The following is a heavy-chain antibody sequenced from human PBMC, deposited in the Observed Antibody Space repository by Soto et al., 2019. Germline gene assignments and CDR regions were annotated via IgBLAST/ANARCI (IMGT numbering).Heavy chain of an antibody. CDR2: ISGSGGST. V-gene: IGHV3-23*01. J-gene: IGHJ4*02. Sequence: GGSLRLSCAASGFTFSSYAMSWFRQAPGKGLEWVSAISGSGGSTYYADSVKGRFTISRDNSKNTLYLQMNSLRAEDTAVYYCAKSCFQYSSGWYTIFDYWGQGTLVTVSS. CDR3: AKSCFQYSSGWYTIFDY. D-gene: IGHD6-19*01. CDR1: GFTFSSYA.